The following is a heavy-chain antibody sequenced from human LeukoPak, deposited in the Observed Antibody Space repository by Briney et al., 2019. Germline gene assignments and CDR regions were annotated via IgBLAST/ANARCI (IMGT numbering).Heavy chain of an antibody. CDR3: ARRMILNYYGSGSRCDY. CDR1: GYSISSGYY. Sequence: SETLSLTCAVSGYSISSGYYWGWIRQPPGKGLEWIGSIYHSGSTYYNPSLKSRVTISVDTSKNQFSLKLSSVTAADTAAYYCARRMILNYYGSGSRCDYWGQGTLATVSS. V-gene: IGHV4-38-2*01. D-gene: IGHD3-10*01. CDR2: IYHSGST. J-gene: IGHJ4*02.